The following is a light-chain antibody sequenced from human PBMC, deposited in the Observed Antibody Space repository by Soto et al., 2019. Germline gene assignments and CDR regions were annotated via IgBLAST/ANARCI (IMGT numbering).Light chain of an antibody. CDR3: QQYGGSPRT. CDR1: QSVSSNS. CDR2: GAS. J-gene: IGKJ1*01. Sequence: EIVLTQSPDTLSLSPGERATLSCRASQSVSSNSLAWYQQKPGQAPRLLIYGASSRATGIPDRFSGSGSGTEFTLTISRLEPEDFVVYYCQQYGGSPRTFGQGTKVEIK. V-gene: IGKV3-20*01.